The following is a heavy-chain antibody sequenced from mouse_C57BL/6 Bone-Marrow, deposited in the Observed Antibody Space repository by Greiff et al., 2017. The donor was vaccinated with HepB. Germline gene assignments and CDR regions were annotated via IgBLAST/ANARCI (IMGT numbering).Heavy chain of an antibody. CDR1: GFNIKDDY. J-gene: IGHJ1*03. Sequence: VQLQQSGAELVRPGASVKLSCTASGFNIKDDYMHWVKQRPEQGLEWIGWIDPENGDTEYASKFQGKATITADTSSNTAYLQLSSLTSEDTAVYYWTAGSNHWYFDVWGTGTTVTVSS. CDR3: TAGSNHWYFDV. CDR2: IDPENGDT. V-gene: IGHV14-4*01. D-gene: IGHD1-1*01.